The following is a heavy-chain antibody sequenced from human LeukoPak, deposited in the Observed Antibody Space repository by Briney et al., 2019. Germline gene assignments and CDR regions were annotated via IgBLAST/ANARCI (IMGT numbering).Heavy chain of an antibody. CDR1: GNTFTGYF. V-gene: IGHV1-2*07. Sequence: ASVKVSCKAPGNTFTGYFMHWVRQAPGQGLDWMGWINLGNGGTNYAYKFQDRVTMTRDTSVNTVYMGLRSLKSDDAAVYFCASASFYFRMDVWGSGTTVTVSS. J-gene: IGHJ6*04. CDR2: INLGNGGT. CDR3: ASASFYFRMDV.